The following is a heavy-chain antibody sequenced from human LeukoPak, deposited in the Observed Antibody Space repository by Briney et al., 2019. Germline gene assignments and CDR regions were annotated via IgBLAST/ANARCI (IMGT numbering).Heavy chain of an antibody. CDR1: GFISADDA. D-gene: IGHD3-22*01. J-gene: IGHJ6*03. V-gene: IGHV3-49*04. CDR3: TRAWGSVERGHDSNGYDHLHYYYYMDI. CDR2: TRRKADGGTT. Sequence: GGSLRLSCVGSGFISADDALSWVREAPGKGLEWVGFTRRKADGGTTEYAASVKGRFTISRDEPKNIAYLQMNSLKIEDTAVYYRTRAWGSVERGHDSNGYDHLHYYYYMDIWGIRTTVTVSS.